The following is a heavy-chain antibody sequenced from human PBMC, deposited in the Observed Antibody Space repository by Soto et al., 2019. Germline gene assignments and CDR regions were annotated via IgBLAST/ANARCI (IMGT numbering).Heavy chain of an antibody. CDR1: GGTFSSYA. J-gene: IGHJ6*01. Sequence: QVQLVQSGAEVKKPGSSVKVSCKASGGTFSSYAISWVRQAPGQGLEWMGGIIPIFGTANYEQKFQGRVTITADAPTSTAYMELSSLRSEDTPVYYCASPPIVATIVNYYYGMDVWGQGNTVTVSS. D-gene: IGHD5-12*01. V-gene: IGHV1-69*12. CDR3: ASPPIVATIVNYYYGMDV. CDR2: IIPIFGTA.